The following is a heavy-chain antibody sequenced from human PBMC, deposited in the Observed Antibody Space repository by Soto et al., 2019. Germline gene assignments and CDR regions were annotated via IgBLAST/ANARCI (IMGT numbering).Heavy chain of an antibody. D-gene: IGHD3-10*01. CDR2: VYSSGNT. CDR3: ARGYGSGSYPSQPLDY. Sequence: SETLSLTCAVSGGSIRSYYWSWIRQPPGKELEWIGYVYSSGNTKYNPSLKSRVTISLDTSKNQFSLKLSSVTAADTALYYCARGYGSGSYPSQPLDYWGQGTLVTVSS. CDR1: GGSIRSYY. J-gene: IGHJ4*02. V-gene: IGHV4-59*01.